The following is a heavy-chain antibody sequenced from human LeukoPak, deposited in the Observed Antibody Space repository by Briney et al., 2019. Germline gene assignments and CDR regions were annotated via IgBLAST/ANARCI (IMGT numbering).Heavy chain of an antibody. D-gene: IGHD6-13*01. CDR1: GYSFTRYW. CDR2: IYPGDSDT. Sequence: GESLKISCKGSGYSFTRYWIGWARQMPGKGLEWMGIIYPGDSDTRYSPSFQGQVTISADKSISTAYLQWSSLKASDTAMYYCARPRIAAAGNVYYMDVWGKGTTVTVSS. J-gene: IGHJ6*03. CDR3: ARPRIAAAGNVYYMDV. V-gene: IGHV5-51*01.